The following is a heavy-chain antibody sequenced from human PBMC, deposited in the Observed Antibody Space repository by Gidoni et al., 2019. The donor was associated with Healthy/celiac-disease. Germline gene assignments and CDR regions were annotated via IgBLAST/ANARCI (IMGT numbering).Heavy chain of an antibody. Sequence: QVQLVEPGGGGVQPGRSRRLSCAPPGFTFSSYGMHWVRQAPGKGLEWVAVISYDGSNKYYADSVKGRFTISRDNSKNTLYLQMNSLRAEDTAVYYCARPHGSSWYMGAFDIWGQGTMVTVSS. CDR2: ISYDGSNK. V-gene: IGHV3-30*03. J-gene: IGHJ3*02. D-gene: IGHD6-13*01. CDR1: GFTFSSYG. CDR3: ARPHGSSWYMGAFDI.